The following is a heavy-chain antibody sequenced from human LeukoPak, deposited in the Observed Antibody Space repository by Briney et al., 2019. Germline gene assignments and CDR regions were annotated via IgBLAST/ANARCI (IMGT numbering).Heavy chain of an antibody. CDR2: IIPIFGTA. CDR1: GGTFSSYA. Sequence: ASVKVSCKASGGTFSSYAISWVRQAPGQGLEWMGGIIPIFGTANYAQVFQGRVTITTDESTSTAYMELSSLRSEDTAVYYCARAFISFVVVTAFDYWGQGTLVTVSS. J-gene: IGHJ4*02. V-gene: IGHV1-69*05. D-gene: IGHD2-21*02. CDR3: ARAFISFVVVTAFDY.